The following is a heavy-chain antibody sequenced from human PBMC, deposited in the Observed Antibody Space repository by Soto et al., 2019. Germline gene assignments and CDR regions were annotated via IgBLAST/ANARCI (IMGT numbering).Heavy chain of an antibody. CDR3: ARGYNRIAAQLDY. J-gene: IGHJ4*02. V-gene: IGHV4-30-4*01. CDR1: GGSISFGNYY. Sequence: SETLSLTCTVSGGSISFGNYYWGWIRQPPGKGLGWIGYIYYSGSTYYNPSLKSRVTISVDTSKNQFSLKLSSVTAADTAVYYCARGYNRIAAQLDYWGQGXLVTVSS. D-gene: IGHD6-25*01. CDR2: IYYSGST.